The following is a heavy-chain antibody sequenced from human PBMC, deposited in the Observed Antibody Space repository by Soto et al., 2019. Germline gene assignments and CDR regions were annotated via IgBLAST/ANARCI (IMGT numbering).Heavy chain of an antibody. V-gene: IGHV3-30*18. CDR3: AKDPSGSYTAPFDPHFDY. CDR1: GLTFSSYG. Sequence: RLSCAASGLTFSSYGMHWVRQAPGKGLEWVAVISYDGSNKYYADSVKGRFTISRDNSKNTLYLQMNSLRAEDTAVYYCAKDPSGSYTAPFDPHFDYWGQGTLVTVSS. CDR2: ISYDGSNK. J-gene: IGHJ4*02. D-gene: IGHD1-26*01.